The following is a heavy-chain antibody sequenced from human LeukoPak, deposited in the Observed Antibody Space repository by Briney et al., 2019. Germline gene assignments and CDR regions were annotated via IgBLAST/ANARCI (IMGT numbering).Heavy chain of an antibody. V-gene: IGHV4-34*01. Sequence: SETLSLTCAVYGGSFSGYYWSWIRQPPGKGLEWIGEIYHSGSTNYDPSLKSRVTISVDTSKNQFSLKLSSVTAADTAVYYCARGSSWFDYWGQGTLVTVSS. CDR1: GGSFSGYY. J-gene: IGHJ4*02. CDR2: IYHSGST. D-gene: IGHD6-13*01. CDR3: ARGSSWFDY.